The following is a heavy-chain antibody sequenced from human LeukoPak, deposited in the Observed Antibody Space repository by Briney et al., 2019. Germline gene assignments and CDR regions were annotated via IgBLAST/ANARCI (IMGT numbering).Heavy chain of an antibody. CDR1: GVSISSYC. CDR2: IYYSGST. Sequence: PSETLSLTCTVSGVSISSYCWSWIRQPPGKGLEWIGYIYYSGSTNYNPSLKSRVTISVDTSKNQFSLKLSSVTAADTAVYYCARVGVVVVAAISAAFDIWGQGTMVTVSS. J-gene: IGHJ3*02. D-gene: IGHD2-15*01. V-gene: IGHV4-59*01. CDR3: ARVGVVVVAAISAAFDI.